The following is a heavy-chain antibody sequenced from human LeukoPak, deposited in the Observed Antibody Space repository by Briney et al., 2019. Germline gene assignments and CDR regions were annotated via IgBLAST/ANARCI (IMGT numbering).Heavy chain of an antibody. Sequence: SETLSLTCTVSGGSISSYYWSWIRQPPGKELEWIGYLYYSGSTNYNPSFKSRVTMSVDTSKNQFSLQLNSMTAADTAVYFCARGRYNDYVFDYWGQGTLVTVSS. CDR1: GGSISSYY. D-gene: IGHD4-17*01. CDR3: ARGRYNDYVFDY. CDR2: LYYSGST. V-gene: IGHV4-59*01. J-gene: IGHJ4*02.